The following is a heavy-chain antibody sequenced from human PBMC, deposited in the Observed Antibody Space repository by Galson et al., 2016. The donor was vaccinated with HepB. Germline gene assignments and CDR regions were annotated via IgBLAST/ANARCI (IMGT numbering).Heavy chain of an antibody. Sequence: SLRLSCAVSGITFVGYAMTWVRQSPGKGLEWVSSISGGGANTYYAGSVEGRFTISRDNFKGMLYLQMNTLTVEDTALYYCARLGWVQSTSSSDYWGQGTLVAVSS. CDR2: ISGGGANT. J-gene: IGHJ4*02. V-gene: IGHV3-23*01. CDR1: GITFVGYA. CDR3: ARLGWVQSTSSSDY. D-gene: IGHD5-24*01.